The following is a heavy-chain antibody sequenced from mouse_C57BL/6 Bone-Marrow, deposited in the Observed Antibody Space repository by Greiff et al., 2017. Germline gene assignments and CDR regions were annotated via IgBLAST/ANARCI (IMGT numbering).Heavy chain of an antibody. CDR3: LPYYGSSPHYYAMDD. V-gene: IGHV14-4*01. Sequence: VQLQQSGAELVRPGASVKLSCTASGFNIKDDYMHWVKQRPEQGLAWIGWIDPANGDTEYASKFQGKATITADTSSNTAYLQRSSLTSEDTAGDYWLPYYGSSPHYYAMDDWGQGTSGTVSS. CDR1: GFNIKDDY. CDR2: IDPANGDT. D-gene: IGHD1-1*01. J-gene: IGHJ4*01.